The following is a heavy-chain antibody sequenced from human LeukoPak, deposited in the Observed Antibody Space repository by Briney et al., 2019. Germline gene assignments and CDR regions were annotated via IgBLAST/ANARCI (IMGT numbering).Heavy chain of an antibody. Sequence: ASVKVSCKASGYTFTGYYMHWVRQAPGQGLEWMGWINPNSGGTNYAQKFQGRVTMTRDTSISTAYMELSRLRSDDTAVYYCARDATEMYYYDSSGYYSPLGGWGQGTLVTVSS. D-gene: IGHD3-22*01. CDR1: GYTFTGYY. CDR3: ARDATEMYYYDSSGYYSPLGG. V-gene: IGHV1-2*02. J-gene: IGHJ4*02. CDR2: INPNSGGT.